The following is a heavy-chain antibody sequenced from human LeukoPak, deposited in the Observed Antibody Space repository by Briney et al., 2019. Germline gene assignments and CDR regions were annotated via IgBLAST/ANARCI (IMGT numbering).Heavy chain of an antibody. V-gene: IGHV3-53*01. CDR2: FYSGGAT. J-gene: IGHJ6*02. CDR1: GFIVSANY. D-gene: IGHD2-15*01. Sequence: GGSLRLSCAASGFIVSANYMSWVRQTPGKGLEWVSIFYSGGATFYVDSVKGRFTISRDNSKNMLYLQMNSLRAEGTAVYYCARGRGLDVWGQGTTVTVSS. CDR3: ARGRGLDV.